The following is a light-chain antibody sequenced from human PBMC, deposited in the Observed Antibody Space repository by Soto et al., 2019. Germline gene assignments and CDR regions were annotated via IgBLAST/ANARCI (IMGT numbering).Light chain of an antibody. CDR2: DVS. V-gene: IGLV2-14*01. CDR1: SSDFGGYNY. Sequence: QSALTQPASVSGSPGQSITISCTGTSSDFGGYNYVSWYQQHPGKAPKLMIYDVSNRPSGVSNRFSGSKSGNTASLTISGLQAEDEADYYCSSHTSSSTPYVFGTGTKVTVL. CDR3: SSHTSSSTPYV. J-gene: IGLJ1*01.